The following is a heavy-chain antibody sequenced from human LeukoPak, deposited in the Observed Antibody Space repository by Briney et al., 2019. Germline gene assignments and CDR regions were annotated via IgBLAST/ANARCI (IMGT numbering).Heavy chain of an antibody. CDR1: GGSISSYY. D-gene: IGHD6-13*01. V-gene: IGHV4-59*01. CDR3: ARSPDSSSWYYYYYYMDV. J-gene: IGHJ6*03. Sequence: SGTLSLTCTVSGGSISSYYWSWIRQPPGKGLEWIGYIYCSGSTNYNPSLKSRVTISVDTSKNQFSLKLSSVTAADTAVYYCARSPDSSSWYYYYYYMDVWGKGTTVTVSS. CDR2: IYCSGST.